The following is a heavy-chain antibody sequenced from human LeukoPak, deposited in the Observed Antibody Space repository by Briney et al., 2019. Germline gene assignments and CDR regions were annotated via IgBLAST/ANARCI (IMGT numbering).Heavy chain of an antibody. CDR1: GASISSSNW. Sequence: PSETLSLTCAVSGASISSSNWLSWVRQPPGKGLEWIGEIYHSGITNYNPSLKSRVHISVDNSKNQFYLKMSSMTAADTAVYYCARAGWYTLDNWGQGTLVTVSS. J-gene: IGHJ4*02. CDR3: ARAGWYTLDN. V-gene: IGHV4-4*02. D-gene: IGHD2-15*01. CDR2: IYHSGIT.